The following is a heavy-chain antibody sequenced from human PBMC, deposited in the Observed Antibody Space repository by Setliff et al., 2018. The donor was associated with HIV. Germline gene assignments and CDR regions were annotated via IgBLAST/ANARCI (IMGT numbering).Heavy chain of an antibody. Sequence: NPSETLSLTCTVSGGSISSGGYFWSWIRQPAGKGLEWIGHIYTSGSTNYNPSLKSRVTTSVDTSKNHFSLRLSSVTAADTAVYYCARGAIAAAGDFDYWGQGTLVTSPQ. J-gene: IGHJ4*02. D-gene: IGHD6-13*01. V-gene: IGHV4-61*09. CDR1: GGSISSGGYF. CDR2: IYTSGST. CDR3: ARGAIAAAGDFDY.